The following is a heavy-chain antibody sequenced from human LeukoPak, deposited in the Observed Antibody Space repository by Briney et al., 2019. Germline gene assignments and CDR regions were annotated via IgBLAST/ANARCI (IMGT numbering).Heavy chain of an antibody. Sequence: GALRLSCAASGFTFSSYSMNWVRQAPGKGLEWVSSISSSSSYIYYADSVKGRFTISRDNAKNSLYLQMNSLRAEDTAVYYCARGRYYDCSGYYHVYSYYFDYWGRGTLVTVSS. CDR2: ISSSSSYI. CDR1: GFTFSSYS. CDR3: ARGRYYDCSGYYHVYSYYFDY. J-gene: IGHJ4*02. V-gene: IGHV3-21*01. D-gene: IGHD3-22*01.